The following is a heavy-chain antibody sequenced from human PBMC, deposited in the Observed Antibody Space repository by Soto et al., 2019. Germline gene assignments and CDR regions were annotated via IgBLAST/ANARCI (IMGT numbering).Heavy chain of an antibody. V-gene: IGHV4-30-4*01. Sequence: SVTQSLTCTVSGGTISSGDYYRSWIRQPPGKGLEWIGYIYYSGSTYYNPSLKSRVTISVDTSKNQFSLKLSSVTAADTAVYYCARVDKYCSSTSCYGEMADYWGQGTLVTVSS. CDR3: ARVDKYCSSTSCYGEMADY. J-gene: IGHJ4*02. D-gene: IGHD2-2*01. CDR1: GGTISSGDYY. CDR2: IYYSGST.